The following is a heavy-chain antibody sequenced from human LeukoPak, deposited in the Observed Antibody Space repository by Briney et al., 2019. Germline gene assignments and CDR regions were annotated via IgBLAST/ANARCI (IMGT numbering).Heavy chain of an antibody. CDR2: ISSSSSYI. CDR3: ARDRNYGSGSYSDY. CDR1: GLTFSNYD. J-gene: IGHJ4*02. V-gene: IGHV3-21*01. D-gene: IGHD3-10*01. Sequence: GGSLRLSCAVSGLTFSNYDMNWVRQAPGKGLEWVSSISSSSSYIYYADSVKGRLTISRDNAKNSLYLQMNSLRAEDTAVYYCARDRNYGSGSYSDYWGQGTLVTVSS.